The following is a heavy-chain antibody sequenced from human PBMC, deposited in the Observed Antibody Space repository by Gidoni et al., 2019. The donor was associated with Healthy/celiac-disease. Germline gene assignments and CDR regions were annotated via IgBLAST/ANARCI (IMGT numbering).Heavy chain of an antibody. CDR3: ALERGITGTLFDY. D-gene: IGHD1-7*01. Sequence: QVQLVESGGGVVQPGRSLRLSCAASGFTFSSYGMHWVRQAPGKGLEWVAVISYDGSNKYYADSVKGRFTISRDNSKNTLYLQMNSLRAEDTAVYYCALERGITGTLFDYWGQGTLVTVSS. CDR2: ISYDGSNK. V-gene: IGHV3-30*03. CDR1: GFTFSSYG. J-gene: IGHJ4*02.